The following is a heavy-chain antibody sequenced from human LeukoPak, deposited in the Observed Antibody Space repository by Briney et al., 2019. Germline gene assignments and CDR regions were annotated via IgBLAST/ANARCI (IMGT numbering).Heavy chain of an antibody. CDR3: AKGVWAPKGDGGTMIVVIIPYFDY. D-gene: IGHD3-22*01. V-gene: IGHV1-46*01. CDR2: INPTGGST. J-gene: IGHJ4*02. Sequence: GASVKVSCKASGYTFTSYYMHWVRQAPGQGLEWMGIINPTGGSTSYAQKFQGRVIMTRDTYTSTVYMELSSLRSEDTAVYYCAKGVWAPKGDGGTMIVVIIPYFDYWGQGTLVTVSS. CDR1: GYTFTSYY.